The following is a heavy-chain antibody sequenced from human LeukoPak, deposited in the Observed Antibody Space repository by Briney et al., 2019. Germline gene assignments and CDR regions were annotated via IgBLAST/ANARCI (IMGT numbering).Heavy chain of an antibody. CDR3: AYDFWSGYAAYFDY. D-gene: IGHD3-3*01. CDR2: IYSGSIT. CDR1: GFTVSSNY. J-gene: IGHJ4*02. Sequence: GGSLRLSCAASGFTVSSNYMTWVRQAPGKGLEWVSVIYSGSITYYADSVKGRFTISRDNSKNTLYLQMNSLRAEDTAVYYCAYDFWSGYAAYFDYWGQGTLVTVSS. V-gene: IGHV3-53*01.